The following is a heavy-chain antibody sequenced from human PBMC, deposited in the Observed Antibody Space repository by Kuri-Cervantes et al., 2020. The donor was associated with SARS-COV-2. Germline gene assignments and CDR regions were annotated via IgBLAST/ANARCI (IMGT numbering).Heavy chain of an antibody. Sequence: GESLKISCAASGFTFSSYSMNWVRQAPGKGLEWVSSISSSSSYIYYADSVKGRFTISRDNAKNSLYLQMNSLRAEDTALYHCARVLTTGPLYYYYYMDVWGKGTTVTVSS. CDR2: ISSSSSYI. V-gene: IGHV3-21*04. D-gene: IGHD4-17*01. CDR1: GFTFSSYS. CDR3: ARVLTTGPLYYYYYMDV. J-gene: IGHJ6*03.